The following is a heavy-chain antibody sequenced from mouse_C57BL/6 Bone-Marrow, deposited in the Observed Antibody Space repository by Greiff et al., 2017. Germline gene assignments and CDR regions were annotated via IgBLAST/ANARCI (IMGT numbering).Heavy chain of an antibody. J-gene: IGHJ4*01. V-gene: IGHV1-55*01. CDR3: ARKVTGTLYAMDY. CDR1: GYTFTSYW. CDR2: IYPGSGST. D-gene: IGHD4-1*01. Sequence: VQLQQPGAELVKPGASVKMSCKASGYTFTSYWITWVKQRPGQGLEWIGDIYPGSGSTNYNEKFKSKATLTVDTSSSTAYMQLSSLTSEDSAVYYCARKVTGTLYAMDYWGQGTSVTVSS.